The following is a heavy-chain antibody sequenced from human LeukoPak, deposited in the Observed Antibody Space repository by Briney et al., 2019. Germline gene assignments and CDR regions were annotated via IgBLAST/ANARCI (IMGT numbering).Heavy chain of an antibody. J-gene: IGHJ4*02. D-gene: IGHD3-10*01. V-gene: IGHV3-9*01. Sequence: GGSLRLSCAASGFTFDDYAMHWVRRAPGKGLEWVSGISWNSGSIGYADSVKGRFTISRDNAKNSLYLQMNSLRAEDTALYYCAKDILYYYGSGASDYWGQGTLVTVSS. CDR1: GFTFDDYA. CDR3: AKDILYYYGSGASDY. CDR2: ISWNSGSI.